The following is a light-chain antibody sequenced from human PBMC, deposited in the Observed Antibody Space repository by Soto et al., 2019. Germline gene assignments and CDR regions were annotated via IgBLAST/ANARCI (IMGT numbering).Light chain of an antibody. V-gene: IGKV1-27*01. CDR1: RDISSS. CDR3: QKYNSAPST. Sequence: DVQMTQSPSSLSASVGDRVTITCRASRDISSSLAWYQQKPGKVPKLLIYAASTLHAGVQSRFSGSGSGTFFTLTINSLQPEDVATYSCQKYNSAPSTFGRGTRLEIK. CDR2: AAS. J-gene: IGKJ2*01.